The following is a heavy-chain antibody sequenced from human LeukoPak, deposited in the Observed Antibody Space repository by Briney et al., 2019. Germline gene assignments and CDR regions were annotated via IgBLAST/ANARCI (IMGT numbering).Heavy chain of an antibody. CDR2: INAGNGNT. D-gene: IGHD2-2*01. CDR3: ARDRLVVVPAATDGMDV. CDR1: GYTFTSYA. V-gene: IGHV1-3*01. Sequence: GASVKVSCKASGYTFTSYAIHWVRQAPGQRLEWMGWINAGNGNTKYSQKFQGRVTITRDTSASTAYMELSSLRSEDTAVYYCARDRLVVVPAATDGMDVWGQGTTVTVSS. J-gene: IGHJ6*02.